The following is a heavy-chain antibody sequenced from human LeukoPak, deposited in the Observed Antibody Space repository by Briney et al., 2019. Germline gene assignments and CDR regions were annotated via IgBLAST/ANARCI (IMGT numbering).Heavy chain of an antibody. Sequence: GRSLRLSCAASGFTFSSYGMHWVRQAPGKGLEWVAVIWYDGSNKYYADSVKGRFTISRDNSKNTLYLQMNSLRAEDTAVYYCAREGDWAGTQRVFDYWGQGTLVTVSS. D-gene: IGHD6-19*01. CDR1: GFTFSSYG. CDR2: IWYDGSNK. CDR3: AREGDWAGTQRVFDY. V-gene: IGHV3-33*01. J-gene: IGHJ4*02.